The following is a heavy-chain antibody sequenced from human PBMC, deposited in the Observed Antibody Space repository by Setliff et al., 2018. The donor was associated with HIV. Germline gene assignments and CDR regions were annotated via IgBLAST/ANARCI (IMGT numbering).Heavy chain of an antibody. J-gene: IGHJ4*02. CDR3: ARGRGSY. CDR1: GGSINNYY. D-gene: IGHD1-26*01. CDR2: IFTSGST. Sequence: SETLSLTCAVSGGSINNYYWTWIRQPPGKGLEWIGYIFTSGSTNYNPSLKSRVSISLDTSKNQFSLKLSSVTAADTAMYYCARGRGSYWGQGTLVTVSS. V-gene: IGHV4-4*08.